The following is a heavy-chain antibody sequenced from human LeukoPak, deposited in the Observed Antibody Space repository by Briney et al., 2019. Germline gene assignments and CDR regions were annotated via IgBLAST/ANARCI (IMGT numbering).Heavy chain of an antibody. Sequence: PGGSLRLSCVASGFTFSGYWMHWIRQVPGKGLVWVSHIKYDGSATNYADSVKGRFTISRDNSKSTLCLQMNSLRAEDTAVYYCAKQLGYCSDGSCYFPYWGQGTLVTVSS. CDR1: GFTFSGYW. CDR2: IKYDGSAT. D-gene: IGHD2-15*01. V-gene: IGHV3-74*01. J-gene: IGHJ4*02. CDR3: AKQLGYCSDGSCYFPY.